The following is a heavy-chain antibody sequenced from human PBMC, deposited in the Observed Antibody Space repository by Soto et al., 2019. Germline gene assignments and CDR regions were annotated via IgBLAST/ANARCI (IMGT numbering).Heavy chain of an antibody. V-gene: IGHV4-59*01. CDR1: GDSISSYY. CDR2: INYTGST. Sequence: SETLSLTCTVSGDSISSYYWSWIRQPPGKGLEWIGYINYTGSTSYNPSLKSRVTISVDTSKNQFSLKLSSVTAADTAVYYCASQGLPYFDWSPTPLYYMDVWGKGTTVTVSS. J-gene: IGHJ6*03. CDR3: ASQGLPYFDWSPTPLYYMDV. D-gene: IGHD3-9*01.